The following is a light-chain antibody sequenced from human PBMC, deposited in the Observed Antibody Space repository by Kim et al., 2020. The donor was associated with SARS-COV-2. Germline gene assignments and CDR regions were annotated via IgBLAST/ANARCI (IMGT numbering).Light chain of an antibody. Sequence: EMVLTQSPGTLSLSPGERATLSCRASQSVSKNYLAWYQQKPGQAPRLLIYGASSRATGIPDRFSGSGSGTDFILTTSRLEPEDFAVYYCQQYGRSPYTSGQGTKLAI. CDR3: QQYGRSPYT. CDR2: GAS. V-gene: IGKV3-20*01. J-gene: IGKJ2*01. CDR1: QSVSKNY.